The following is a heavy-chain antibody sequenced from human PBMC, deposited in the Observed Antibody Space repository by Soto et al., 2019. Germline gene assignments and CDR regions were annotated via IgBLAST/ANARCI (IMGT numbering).Heavy chain of an antibody. CDR2: ISSSSSYI. V-gene: IGHV3-21*01. CDR1: GFTFSSYS. D-gene: IGHD2-8*01. Sequence: GGSLRLSCAASGFTFSSYSMNWVRQAPGKGLEWVSSISSSSSYIYYADSVKGRFTISRDNAKNSLYLQMNSLRAEDTAVYYCARVEGGVYATYYVMDVSGQVTTVTVSS. J-gene: IGHJ6*02. CDR3: ARVEGGVYATYYVMDV.